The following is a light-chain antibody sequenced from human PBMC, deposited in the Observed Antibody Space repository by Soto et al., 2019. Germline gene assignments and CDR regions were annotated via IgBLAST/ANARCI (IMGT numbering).Light chain of an antibody. CDR3: HQYNYWPRS. CDR1: QSVGRN. J-gene: IGKJ1*01. CDR2: GVS. V-gene: IGKV3-15*01. Sequence: EIVLTQSPATLSVSPGERATLSCRASQSVGRNLAWYHQKPGQAPRLLIYGVSTRATGVPTRFSGSGSGTDFTLTISSLQSEDFALYYCHQYNYWPRSFGQGTKVEVK.